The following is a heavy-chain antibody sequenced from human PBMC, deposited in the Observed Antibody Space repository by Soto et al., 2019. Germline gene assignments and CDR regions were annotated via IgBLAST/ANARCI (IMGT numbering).Heavy chain of an antibody. Sequence: QVQLQESGPGLVKPSQTLSLTCTVSGGSISSGGYYWSWIRQHPGKGLEWIGYIYYSGSTCYNPSLKSRVTISVETSKNQFSLKLSSVTAADTAVYYCARDFTDSSGPTLGMGVWGQGTTVTVSS. J-gene: IGHJ6*02. D-gene: IGHD6-19*01. CDR3: ARDFTDSSGPTLGMGV. CDR1: GGSISSGGYY. CDR2: IYYSGST. V-gene: IGHV4-31*03.